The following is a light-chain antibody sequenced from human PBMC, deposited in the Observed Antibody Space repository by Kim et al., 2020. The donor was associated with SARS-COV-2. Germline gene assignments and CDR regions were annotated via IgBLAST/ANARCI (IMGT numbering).Light chain of an antibody. J-gene: IGLJ3*02. V-gene: IGLV4-69*01. CDR2: VNSDGSH. CDR1: SGHSSYA. Sequence: QLVLTQSPSASASLGASVKLTCTLISGHSSYAIAWHQQQPEKGPRYLMKVNSDGSHSRGTGIPDRFSGSSSGAERYLTISSLQSEDEADYYCQTWGTGIHVFGGGTQLTVL. CDR3: QTWGTGIHV.